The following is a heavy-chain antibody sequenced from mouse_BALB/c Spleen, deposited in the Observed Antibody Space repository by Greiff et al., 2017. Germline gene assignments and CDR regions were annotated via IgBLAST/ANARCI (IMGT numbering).Heavy chain of an antibody. J-gene: IGHJ4*01. Sequence: EVMLVESGGGLVQPGGSMKLSCVASGFTFSSYWMSWVRQSPEKGLEWVAEIRLKSDNYATHYAESVKGKFTISRDDSKSRLYLQMNSLRAEDTGIYYCTAHYDYDESYAMDYWGQGTSVTVSS. CDR1: GFTFSSYW. V-gene: IGHV6-3*01. D-gene: IGHD2-4*01. CDR3: TAHYDYDESYAMDY. CDR2: IRLKSDNYAT.